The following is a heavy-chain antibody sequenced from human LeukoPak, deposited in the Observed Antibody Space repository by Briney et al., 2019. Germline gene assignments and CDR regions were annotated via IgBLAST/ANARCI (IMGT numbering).Heavy chain of an antibody. CDR1: GHTFTGYY. D-gene: IGHD2-15*01. CDR3: ARDGHDCSGGSCYPGMFGY. J-gene: IGHJ4*02. CDR2: INPNSGGT. Sequence: GASVKVSCKASGHTFTGYYMHWVRQAPGQGLEWMGWINPNSGGTNYAQKFQGRVTMTRDTSISTAYMELSRLRSDDTAVYYCARDGHDCSGGSCYPGMFGYWGQGTLVTVSS. V-gene: IGHV1-2*02.